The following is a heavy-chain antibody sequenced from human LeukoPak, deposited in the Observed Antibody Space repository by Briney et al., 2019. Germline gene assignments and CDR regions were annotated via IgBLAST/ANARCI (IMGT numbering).Heavy chain of an antibody. J-gene: IGHJ3*02. V-gene: IGHV4-4*07. CDR2: IYTSGST. D-gene: IGHD3-16*02. Sequence: KPSETLSLTCTVSGGSISSYYWSWIRQPAGKGLEWIGRIYTSGSTNYNPSLKGRVTTSVDTSKNQFSLKLSSVTAADTAVYYCASGGTYDYVWGSYRPNDAFDIWGQGTMVTVSS. CDR1: GGSISSYY. CDR3: ASGGTYDYVWGSYRPNDAFDI.